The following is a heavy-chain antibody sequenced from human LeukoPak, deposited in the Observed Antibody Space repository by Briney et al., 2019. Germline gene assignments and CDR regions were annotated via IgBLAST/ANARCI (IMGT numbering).Heavy chain of an antibody. V-gene: IGHV3-74*01. Sequence: GGSLRLSCAASGFTFSVFWMFWVRQAPGQGLVWVSHISPDGRSTNYADSVKGRFTISRDNARNTLYLQLNSLTAEDTAVYYCARDQVVAAMGPTYYGMDVWGQGTTVTVSS. CDR1: GFTFSVFW. J-gene: IGHJ6*02. CDR2: ISPDGRST. CDR3: ARDQVVAAMGPTYYGMDV. D-gene: IGHD2-15*01.